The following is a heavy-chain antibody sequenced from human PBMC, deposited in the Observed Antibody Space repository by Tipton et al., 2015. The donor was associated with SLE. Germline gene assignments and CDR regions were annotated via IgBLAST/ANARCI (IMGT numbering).Heavy chain of an antibody. D-gene: IGHD1-1*01. CDR2: IYPSDSDT. J-gene: IGHJ6*02. Sequence: QLVQSGAEVKKPGESLKISCKGSGYSFTTNWIAWVRQMPGKGPEWMGIIYPSDSDTKYSPSFEGQVTISADKSISTAYLQWSSLRASDTAMYYCARWNNYYYYGMDVWGQGTTVTVSS. V-gene: IGHV5-51*03. CDR3: ARWNNYYYYGMDV. CDR1: GYSFTTNW.